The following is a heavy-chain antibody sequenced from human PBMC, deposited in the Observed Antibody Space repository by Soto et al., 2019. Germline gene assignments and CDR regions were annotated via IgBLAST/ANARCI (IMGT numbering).Heavy chain of an antibody. V-gene: IGHV5-51*01. D-gene: IGHD3-10*01. CDR1: GYSFTSYW. J-gene: IGHJ6*02. CDR2: IYPGDSDT. Sequence: PGESLKISCKGSGYSFTSYWIGWVRQMPGKGLEWMGIIYPGDSDTRYSPSFQGQVTISADKSISTAYLQWSSLKASDTAMYYCARQRGITMVRGVLYYGMAVWGQGTTVTVSS. CDR3: ARQRGITMVRGVLYYGMAV.